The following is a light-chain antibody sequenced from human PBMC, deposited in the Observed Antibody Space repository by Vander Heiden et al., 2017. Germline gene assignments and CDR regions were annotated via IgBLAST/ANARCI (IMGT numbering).Light chain of an antibody. J-gene: IGKJ2*01. Sequence: IVLTPSPATLSLSPGERATLSCRASQSVSSYLAWYQQKPGQAPRLVIYDASSRATGIPARFSGSGSGTDFTLTISSLEPEDFAVYYCQRRSDSYTFGQGTRLEIK. CDR3: QRRSDSYT. CDR1: QSVSSY. CDR2: DAS. V-gene: IGKV3-11*01.